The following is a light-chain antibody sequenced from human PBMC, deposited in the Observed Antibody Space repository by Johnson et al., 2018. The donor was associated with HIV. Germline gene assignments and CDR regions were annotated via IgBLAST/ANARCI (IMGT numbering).Light chain of an antibody. CDR2: DNN. J-gene: IGLJ1*01. Sequence: QSVLTQPPSVSAAPGQNVTISCSGSSSNIGNNYVSWYQQLPGTAPELLIYDNNKRPSGIPDRFSGSKSGTSATLGITGLQAGDAADYYCGPWDSNLSLYLFGTGTKVTVL. V-gene: IGLV1-51*01. CDR1: SSNIGNNY. CDR3: GPWDSNLSLYL.